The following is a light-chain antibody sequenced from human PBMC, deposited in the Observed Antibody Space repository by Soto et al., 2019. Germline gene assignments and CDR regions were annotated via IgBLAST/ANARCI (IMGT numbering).Light chain of an antibody. CDR3: QQYGSPPWT. CDR2: GAS. CDR1: QSVSSSY. Sequence: EIGLTQSPGTLSFSPGERATLSCRASQSVSSSYLAWYQQNPGQAPRLLIYGASSRATGIPDRFSGRGSGTGFTVTIIRLEPEDFALYYCQQYGSPPWTSGQGTTVAIK. V-gene: IGKV3-20*01. J-gene: IGKJ1*01.